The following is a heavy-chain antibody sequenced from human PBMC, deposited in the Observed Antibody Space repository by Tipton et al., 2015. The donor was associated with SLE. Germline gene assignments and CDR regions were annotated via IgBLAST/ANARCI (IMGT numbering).Heavy chain of an antibody. CDR3: ASGRAVAGGDYFDY. CDR1: GGSINNYY. J-gene: IGHJ4*02. V-gene: IGHV4-59*01. D-gene: IGHD6-19*01. Sequence: TLSLTCTVSGGSINNYYWSWIRQPPGKGLEWIGYIYYRGATYYDPSLKSRVTMSVDTSNNQFSLKVTSVTAADTAVYYCASGRAVAGGDYFDYWGQGTLVTVSS. CDR2: IYYRGAT.